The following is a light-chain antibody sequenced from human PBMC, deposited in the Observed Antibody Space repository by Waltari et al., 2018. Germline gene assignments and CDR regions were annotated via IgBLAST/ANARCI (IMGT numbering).Light chain of an antibody. Sequence: IVLTQSPGTVSFSPGERATIPCRASQSVSSNYLAWYQQKPGQAPRLLIHGASSRATGIPDRFSGSGSGTDFTLTISRLEPEDFAVYYCQQYGSSPPYSFGQGTKLEIK. J-gene: IGKJ2*03. V-gene: IGKV3-20*01. CDR3: QQYGSSPPYS. CDR1: QSVSSNY. CDR2: GAS.